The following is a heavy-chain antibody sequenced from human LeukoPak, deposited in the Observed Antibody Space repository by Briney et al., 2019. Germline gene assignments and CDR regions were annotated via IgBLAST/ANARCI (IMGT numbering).Heavy chain of an antibody. CDR2: ISSSGSTI. D-gene: IGHD6-13*01. V-gene: IGHV3-11*04. Sequence: GGSLRLSCAASGVTFSDYYMSWIRQAPGKGQEWVSYISSSGSTIYYADSVKGRFTISRDNAKNSLYLQMNSLRAEDTAVYYCASESYSSSWPRGGNWFDPWGQGTLVTVSS. CDR1: GVTFSDYY. J-gene: IGHJ5*02. CDR3: ASESYSSSWPRGGNWFDP.